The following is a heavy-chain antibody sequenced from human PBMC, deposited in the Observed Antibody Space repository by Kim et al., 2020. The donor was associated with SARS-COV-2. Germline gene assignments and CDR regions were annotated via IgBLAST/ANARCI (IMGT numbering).Heavy chain of an antibody. CDR1: GFTFSTYW. D-gene: IGHD3-3*02. V-gene: IGHV3-7*01. CDR3: ARLHST. CDR2: IKEDGGEK. Sequence: GGSLRLSCAASGFTFSTYWMTWVRQAPGKGLEWVANIKEDGGEKYYVGSVEGRFTISRDSAKNSLFLQMNSLRAEDTAVYYCARLHSTWGQGTLVTGSS. J-gene: IGHJ5*02.